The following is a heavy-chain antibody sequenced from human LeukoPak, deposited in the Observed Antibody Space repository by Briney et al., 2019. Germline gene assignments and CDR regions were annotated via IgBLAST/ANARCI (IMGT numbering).Heavy chain of an antibody. J-gene: IGHJ4*02. CDR3: ARCDSSIWYASPDY. D-gene: IGHD6-13*01. CDR2: ISSSGSTI. CDR1: GFTFSDYY. Sequence: GGSLRLSCAASGFTFSDYYMSWIRQAPGKGLEWVSYISSSGSTIYYADSVKGRFTISRDNAKNSLYLQMNSLRAEDTAVYYCARCDSSIWYASPDYWGQGTLVTVSS. V-gene: IGHV3-11*01.